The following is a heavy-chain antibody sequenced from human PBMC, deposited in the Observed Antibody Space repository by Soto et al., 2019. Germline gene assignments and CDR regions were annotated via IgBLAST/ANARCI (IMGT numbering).Heavy chain of an antibody. V-gene: IGHV3-23*01. CDR1: GFTFSSYS. CDR3: AKDREVYYYGSGDFSGDD. CDR2: ISGSGGST. D-gene: IGHD3-10*01. Sequence: PXGSLRLSFSASGFTFSSYSMSWVRQAPGKGLEWVSAISGSGGSTYYADSVKGRFTISRDNSKNTLYLQMNSLRAEDTAVYYCAKDREVYYYGSGDFSGDDWGQGTLVTVSS. J-gene: IGHJ4*02.